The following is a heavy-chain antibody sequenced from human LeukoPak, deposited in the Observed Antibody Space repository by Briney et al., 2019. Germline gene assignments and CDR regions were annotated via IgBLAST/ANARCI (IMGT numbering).Heavy chain of an antibody. V-gene: IGHV3-7*01. Sequence: GGSPRLSCVASGFTFSSYSMSWVRQAPGKGPEWVANIKRDGSDKYYVDSVKGRFTISRDNAKNSLYLQVNSLRAEDTAVYYCARYPFGVVNPSYFGFWGQGTLVTVSS. CDR3: ARYPFGVVNPSYFGF. CDR1: GFTFSSYS. CDR2: IKRDGSDK. J-gene: IGHJ4*02. D-gene: IGHD3-3*01.